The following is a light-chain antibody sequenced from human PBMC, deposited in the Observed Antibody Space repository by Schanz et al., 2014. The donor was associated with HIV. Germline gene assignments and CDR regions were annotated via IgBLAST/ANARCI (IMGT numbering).Light chain of an antibody. CDR3: QQYGSSPLLT. CDR2: GAS. V-gene: IGKV3-20*01. Sequence: EAVLTQSPATLSVYPGERVTLSCRTTQIISTSLAWYQQRPGQPPRLLLYGASSRATGIPDRFSGSGSGTDFTLTISSLEPEDFAVYYCQQYGSSPLLTFGGGTKVEIK. CDR1: QIISTS. J-gene: IGKJ4*01.